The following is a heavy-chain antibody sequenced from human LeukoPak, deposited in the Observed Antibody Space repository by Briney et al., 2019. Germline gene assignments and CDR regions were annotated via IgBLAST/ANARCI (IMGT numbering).Heavy chain of an antibody. Sequence: GGSLRLSCAASGFTFNNYAMSWVRQAPGKGLEWVSAISGSGGSTYYADSAKGRFTISRDNSKNTLYLQMNSLRAEDTAVYYCAKEELAYCGGDCYSPFDYWGQGTLVTVSS. CDR3: AKEELAYCGGDCYSPFDY. D-gene: IGHD2-21*02. V-gene: IGHV3-23*01. CDR1: GFTFNNYA. CDR2: ISGSGGST. J-gene: IGHJ4*02.